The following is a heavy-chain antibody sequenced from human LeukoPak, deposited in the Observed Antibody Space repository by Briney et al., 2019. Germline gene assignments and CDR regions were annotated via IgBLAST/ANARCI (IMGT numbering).Heavy chain of an antibody. CDR3: ARATASGSGRAYGH. Sequence: SETLSLTCAVYGESMIGHYWTWIRQPPGKRLEWIGEIHHSGGTNSNPSLKNRLTTSIDMSKNQFSLKLKSVTAADTAVYYCARATASGSGRAYGHWAQGNLVPVSS. CDR1: GESMIGHY. CDR2: IHHSGGT. J-gene: IGHJ4*02. D-gene: IGHD3-10*01. V-gene: IGHV4-34*01.